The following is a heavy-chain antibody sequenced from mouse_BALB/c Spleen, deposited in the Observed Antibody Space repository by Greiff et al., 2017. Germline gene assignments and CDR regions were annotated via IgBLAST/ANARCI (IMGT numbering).Heavy chain of an antibody. CDR2: IYPGSGST. CDR1: GYNFTSYW. D-gene: IGHD2-10*02. Sequence: QVQLQQPGAELVKPGTSVKLSCKASGYNFTSYWINWVKLRPGQGLEWIGDIYPGSGSTNYNEKFKSKATLTVDTSSSTAYMQLSSLASEDSALYYCARGYEDYWGQGTTLTVSS. V-gene: IGHV1-55*01. J-gene: IGHJ2*01. CDR3: ARGYEDY.